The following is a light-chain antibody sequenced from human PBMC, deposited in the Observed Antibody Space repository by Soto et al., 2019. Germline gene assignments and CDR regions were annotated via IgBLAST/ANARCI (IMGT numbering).Light chain of an antibody. CDR3: QQYGESSYA. V-gene: IGKV3-20*01. CDR1: QSGTNRL. J-gene: IGKJ2*01. CDR2: GAS. Sequence: ELVLTQSPGTLSLSPGETATLSCRALQSGTNRLLTWYQQKPAQGPRLIIYGASSRATGIPDRFSGGGSGTDFTLPINRLEPEDFAVYYCQQYGESSYAFGQGTKRQIK.